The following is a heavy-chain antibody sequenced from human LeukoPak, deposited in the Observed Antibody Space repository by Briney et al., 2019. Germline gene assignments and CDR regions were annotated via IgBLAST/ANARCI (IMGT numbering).Heavy chain of an antibody. CDR3: AKDNSRLVTLYHYYYYGMDV. Sequence: GGSLRLSCAASGFTFSSYAMSWVRQAPGKGLEWVSAISGSGGSTYYADSVKGRFTISRDNSKNTLYLPMSSLRAEDTAVYYCAKDNSRLVTLYHYYYYGMDVWGQGTTVTVSS. CDR2: ISGSGGST. CDR1: GFTFSSYA. J-gene: IGHJ6*02. D-gene: IGHD4-23*01. V-gene: IGHV3-23*01.